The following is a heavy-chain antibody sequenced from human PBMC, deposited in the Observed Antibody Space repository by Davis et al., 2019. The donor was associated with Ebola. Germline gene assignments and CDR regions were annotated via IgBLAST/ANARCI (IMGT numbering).Heavy chain of an antibody. V-gene: IGHV3-23*01. CDR1: GFTFSSYA. CDR2: ISGSGGST. J-gene: IGHJ6*03. Sequence: PGGSLRLSCAASGFTFSSYAMSWVRQAPGKGLEWVSAISGSGGSTYYADSVKGRFTISRDKSKNMLYLQLNSLRAEDTAMYYCARGYCSGMNCYDTYWGGYYMDVWGKGTTVTVSS. CDR3: ARGYCSGMNCYDTYWGGYYMDV. D-gene: IGHD2-15*01.